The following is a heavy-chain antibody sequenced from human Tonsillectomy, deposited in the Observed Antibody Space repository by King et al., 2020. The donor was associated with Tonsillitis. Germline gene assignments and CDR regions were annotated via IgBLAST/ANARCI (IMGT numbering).Heavy chain of an antibody. J-gene: IGHJ4*02. D-gene: IGHD2-2*01. V-gene: IGHV4-38-2*01. CDR2: IYHGRST. CDR1: GYSITSDFY. Sequence: QLQESGPGLVKPSETLSLTCAVSGYSITSDFYWGWIRQPPGKGLEWIGNIYHGRSTYCNPSLKSRVTISLDTSKNQFSLKLSSVTAADTAVYYCARVYCSSPTCPIIFAYWGQGTLVTVSS. CDR3: ARVYCSSPTCPIIFAY.